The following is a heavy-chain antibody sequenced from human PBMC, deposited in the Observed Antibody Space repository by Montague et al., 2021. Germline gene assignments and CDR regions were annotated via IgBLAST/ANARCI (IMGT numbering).Heavy chain of an antibody. Sequence: LRLSCAVSTSTFRTYVMSWVRQAPGTGLEWLSSIGGSGYDTHYADSVKGRFTISRDISRKTLYLQMDSLTAEDTAVYFCATRGTIVRGVISPQYFDYWGQGTQVTVSS. CDR2: IGGSGYDT. J-gene: IGHJ4*02. CDR3: ATRGTIVRGVISPQYFDY. V-gene: IGHV3-23*01. D-gene: IGHD3-10*01. CDR1: TSTFRTYV.